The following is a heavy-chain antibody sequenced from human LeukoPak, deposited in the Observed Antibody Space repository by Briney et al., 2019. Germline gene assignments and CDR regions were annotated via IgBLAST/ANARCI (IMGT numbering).Heavy chain of an antibody. CDR2: ISAYNGNT. V-gene: IGHV1-18*01. Sequence: ASVNVSCKASGYTFTSYGISWVRQAPGQGLEWMGWISAYNGNTNYAQKLQGRGTMTTDQSTSTDYMELRSLRSDDKAVYYCARDKANYDGYYYYYMDVWGKGTTVTVSS. CDR3: ARDKANYDGYYYYYMDV. J-gene: IGHJ6*03. D-gene: IGHD4-23*01. CDR1: GYTFTSYG.